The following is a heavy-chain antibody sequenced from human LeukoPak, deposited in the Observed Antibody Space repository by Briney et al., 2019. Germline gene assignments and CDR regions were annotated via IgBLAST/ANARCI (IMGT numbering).Heavy chain of an antibody. J-gene: IGHJ6*02. D-gene: IGHD6-13*01. V-gene: IGHV3-30-3*01. Sequence: LGGSLRLSCAASGFTFSSHAMHWVRQAPGKGLEWVAVISYDGSNKYYADSVKGRFTISRDNSKNTLYLQMNSLRAEDTAVYYCAREQQQLHYYYYGMDVWGQGTTVTVSS. CDR2: ISYDGSNK. CDR3: AREQQQLHYYYYGMDV. CDR1: GFTFSSHA.